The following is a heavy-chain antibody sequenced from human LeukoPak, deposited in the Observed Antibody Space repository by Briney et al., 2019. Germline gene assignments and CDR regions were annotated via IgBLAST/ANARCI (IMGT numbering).Heavy chain of an antibody. CDR3: AIESDYGSGSYYNVAYYYYMDV. CDR1: GGSISSGSYY. J-gene: IGHJ6*03. CDR2: IYTSGST. Sequence: KTSQTLSLTCTVSGGSISSGSYYWSWIRQPAGKGLEWIGRIYTSGSTNYNPSLKSRVTISVDTSKNQFSLKLSSVTAADTAVYYCAIESDYGSGSYYNVAYYYYMDVWGKGTTVTVSS. D-gene: IGHD3-10*01. V-gene: IGHV4-61*02.